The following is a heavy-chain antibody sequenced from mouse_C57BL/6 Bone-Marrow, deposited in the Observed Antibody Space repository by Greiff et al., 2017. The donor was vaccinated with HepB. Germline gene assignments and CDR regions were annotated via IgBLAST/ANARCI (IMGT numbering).Heavy chain of an antibody. CDR1: GFTFSDYG. Sequence: EVKVVESGGGLVKPGGSLKLSCAASGFTFSDYGMHWVRQAPEKGLEWVAYISSGSSTIYYADTVKGRFTISRDNAKNTLFLQMTSLRSEDTAMYYCARPGLRPYYAMDYWGQGTSVTVSS. J-gene: IGHJ4*01. V-gene: IGHV5-17*01. CDR3: ARPGLRPYYAMDY. CDR2: ISSGSSTI. D-gene: IGHD1-1*01.